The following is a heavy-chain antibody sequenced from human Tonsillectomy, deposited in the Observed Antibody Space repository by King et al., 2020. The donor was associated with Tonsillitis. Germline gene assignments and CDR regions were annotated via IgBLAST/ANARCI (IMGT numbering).Heavy chain of an antibody. CDR2: IDPSDSYT. Sequence: VQLVESGAEVKKPGESLRISCKGSGYSFPSYWIIWVRQMPGKGLEWMGKIDPSDSYTNYSPSFQGHVTISADKSISTAYLQWSSLKASDTAMYYCARQPRSDSSAGCVDYWGQGTLVTVSS. CDR3: ARQPRSDSSAGCVDY. J-gene: IGHJ4*02. D-gene: IGHD3-22*01. CDR1: GYSFPSYW. V-gene: IGHV5-10-1*03.